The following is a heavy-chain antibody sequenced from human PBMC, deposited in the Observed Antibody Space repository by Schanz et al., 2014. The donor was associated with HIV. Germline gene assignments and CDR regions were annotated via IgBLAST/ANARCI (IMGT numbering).Heavy chain of an antibody. D-gene: IGHD3-10*01. CDR1: GITFSSFA. J-gene: IGHJ6*02. V-gene: IGHV3-30-3*02. CDR2: ISYEGSKR. Sequence: QVQLVESGGGLVQPGGSLRLSCADSGITFSSFAMHWVRQAPGKGLEWVTLISYEGSKRYYADSVKGRFAISRDNSKNTLYLQMNSLRAEDTAVYYCAKCPTMVRGTGMDAWGQGTTVTVSS. CDR3: AKCPTMVRGTGMDA.